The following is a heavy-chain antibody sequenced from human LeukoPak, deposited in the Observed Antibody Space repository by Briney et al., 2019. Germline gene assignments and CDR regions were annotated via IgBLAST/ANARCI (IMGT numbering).Heavy chain of an antibody. CDR2: IGPTGSDR. Sequence: PGGSLRLSCTASGLTFSTSGFNLVRQAPGKGLEWVASIGPTGSDRYHADSIKGRFTISRDNANNFLYLQMNSQRAEDTAVYYCATETNGRHYDYWGQGTLLTVSS. CDR1: GLTFSTSG. D-gene: IGHD1-14*01. V-gene: IGHV3-21*06. CDR3: ATETNGRHYDY. J-gene: IGHJ4*02.